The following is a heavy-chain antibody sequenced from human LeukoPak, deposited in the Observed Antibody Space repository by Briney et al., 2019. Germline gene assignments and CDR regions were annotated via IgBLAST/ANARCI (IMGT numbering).Heavy chain of an antibody. CDR3: ARVGSSWFGSFDY. J-gene: IGHJ4*02. D-gene: IGHD6-13*01. CDR2: ITASGDNT. CDR1: GFTFSSYA. V-gene: IGHV3-23*01. Sequence: GGSLRLSCAASGFTFSSYAVSWVRQAPGKGLERVSGITASGDNTYYADSVKGRFTISRDNSKNTLYLQMNSLRAEDTAVYYCARVGSSWFGSFDYWGQGTLVTVSS.